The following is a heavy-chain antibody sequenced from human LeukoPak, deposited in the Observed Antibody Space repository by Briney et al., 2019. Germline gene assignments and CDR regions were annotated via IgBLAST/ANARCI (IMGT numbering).Heavy chain of an antibody. V-gene: IGHV1-2*02. CDR1: GYTFTDFY. D-gene: IGHD6-6*01. J-gene: IGHJ3*02. CDR3: ARDRNSGSSLDI. Sequence: ASVKVSCKASGYTFTDFYLHWMRQAPGQGLEWMGWINPNSGGTNYVQKFQGRVTMTRDTSISTAYMELSSLKSDDTAVYYCARDRNSGSSLDIWGQGTMLTVSS. CDR2: INPNSGGT.